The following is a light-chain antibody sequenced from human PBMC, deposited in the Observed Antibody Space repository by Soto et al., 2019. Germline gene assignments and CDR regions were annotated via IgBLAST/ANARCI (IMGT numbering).Light chain of an antibody. CDR3: QQSYSTPYT. V-gene: IGKV1-39*01. CDR2: AAS. CDR1: QSISSY. Sequence: DIQMTQSTSSLSASVGDRVTITCRASQSISSYLNWYQQKPGKAPKLLIYAASSLQSGVPSRFSGSRSGTDFTLTISSLQPEDVATYYCQQSYSTPYTFGQGTKLEIK. J-gene: IGKJ2*01.